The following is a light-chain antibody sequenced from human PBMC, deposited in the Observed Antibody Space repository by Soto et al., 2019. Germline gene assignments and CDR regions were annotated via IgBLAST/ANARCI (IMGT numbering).Light chain of an antibody. CDR1: SSDVGIYNY. CDR2: EVT. J-gene: IGLJ1*01. V-gene: IGLV2-14*01. Sequence: QSALTQPASVSGSPGQSIAISCTGSSSDVGIYNYVSWYQQHPGKVPKLIIYEVTNRPSGVSNRFSGSKSGTTASLTISGLQAEDEADYYCRSYTTSSTRVFGTGTKLTVL. CDR3: RSYTTSSTRV.